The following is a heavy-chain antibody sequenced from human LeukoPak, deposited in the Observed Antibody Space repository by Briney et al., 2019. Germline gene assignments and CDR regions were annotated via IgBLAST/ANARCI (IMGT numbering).Heavy chain of an antibody. CDR1: GFTFSSYA. CDR2: ISYDGSNK. Sequence: GSLRLSCAASGFTFSSYAMHWVRQAPGKGLEWVAVISYDGSNKYYADSVKGRFTISRDNSKNTLYLQMNSLRAEDTAVYYCARDVRRDIVVVPAAAHYGMDVWGQGTTVTVSS. V-gene: IGHV3-30*04. CDR3: ARDVRRDIVVVPAAAHYGMDV. D-gene: IGHD2-2*01. J-gene: IGHJ6*02.